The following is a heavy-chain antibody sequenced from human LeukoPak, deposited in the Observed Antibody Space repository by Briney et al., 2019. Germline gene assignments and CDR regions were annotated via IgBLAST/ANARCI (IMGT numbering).Heavy chain of an antibody. CDR2: IIPIFGTA. Sequence: ASVKVSCKASGGTFSSHAISWVRQAPGQGLEWMGGIIPIFGTANYAQKFQGRVTITTDESTSTAYMELSSLRSEDTAVYYCARENNWNYGQPNWFDPWGQGTLVTVSS. CDR1: GGTFSSHA. D-gene: IGHD1-7*01. J-gene: IGHJ5*02. CDR3: ARENNWNYGQPNWFDP. V-gene: IGHV1-69*05.